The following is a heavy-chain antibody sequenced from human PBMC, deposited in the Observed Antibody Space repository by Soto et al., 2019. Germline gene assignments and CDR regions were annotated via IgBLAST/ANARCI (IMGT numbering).Heavy chain of an antibody. CDR3: AKDLMVRGVIDAVDI. Sequence: GGSLRLSCAASGFTFSSYAMSWVRQAPGKGLEWVSAISGSGGRTYYEDSVKGRLTIARDNSKNTQYLQMNSLSAEDTDVYYCAKDLMVRGVIDAVDIWGQGTMVTVSS. CDR2: ISGSGGRT. V-gene: IGHV3-23*01. J-gene: IGHJ3*02. CDR1: GFTFSSYA. D-gene: IGHD3-10*01.